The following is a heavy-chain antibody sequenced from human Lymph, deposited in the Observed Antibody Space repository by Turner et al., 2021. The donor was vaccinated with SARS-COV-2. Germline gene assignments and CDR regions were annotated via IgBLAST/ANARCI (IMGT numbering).Heavy chain of an antibody. CDR3: ARSHGVNYDAFDI. D-gene: IGHD2-8*01. CDR2: IITILGIA. CDR1: GGTCSTYV. J-gene: IGHJ3*02. Sequence: QVQQVQSGAEVKKPGSSVKASCKASGGTCSTYVIRWLRQAPGQGLEWMGRIITILGIANSAQKFQGSVTITADKSTSTAYMELSSLRSEDTAVYHCARSHGVNYDAFDIWGQGTMVTVSS. V-gene: IGHV1-69*04.